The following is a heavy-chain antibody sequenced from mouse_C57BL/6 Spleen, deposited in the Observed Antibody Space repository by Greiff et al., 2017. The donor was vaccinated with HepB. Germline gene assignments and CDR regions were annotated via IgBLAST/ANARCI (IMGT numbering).Heavy chain of an antibody. V-gene: IGHV1-59*01. J-gene: IGHJ3*01. CDR3: ARGVDYYGSRVWFAY. Sequence: VQLQQPGAELVRPGTSVKLSCKASGYTFTSYWMHWVKQRPGQGLEWIGVIDPSDSYTNYNQKFKGKATLTVDPSSSTAYMQLSSLTSEDSAVYYCARGVDYYGSRVWFAYWGQGTLVTVSA. D-gene: IGHD1-1*01. CDR2: IDPSDSYT. CDR1: GYTFTSYW.